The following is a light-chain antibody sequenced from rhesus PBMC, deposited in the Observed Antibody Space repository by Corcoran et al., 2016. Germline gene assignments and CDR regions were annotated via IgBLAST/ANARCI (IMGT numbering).Light chain of an antibody. V-gene: IGKV1-33*02. CDR2: AAS. J-gene: IGKJ4*01. CDR3: LQYNSDPLT. CDR1: QGISNA. Sequence: DIQMTQSPSSLSASVGDKVTITCRASQGISNALAWYQQKPGKAPKRLIYAASSLESVVPSRLSGSGSGTVFTRTISSLQPEDVATYYCLQYNSDPLTFGGGTKVEIK.